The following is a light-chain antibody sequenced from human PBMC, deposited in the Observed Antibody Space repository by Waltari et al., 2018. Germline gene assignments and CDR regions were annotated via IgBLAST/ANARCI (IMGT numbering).Light chain of an antibody. CDR3: SSYSSSSTLL. CDR1: SRDVGGYNY. Sequence: QSALTQPASVSGSPGQSITISCTGTSRDVGGYNYVSWHQQHPGKAPTLMIYDVTNGPPGVCNGFSGSKSGTPASLTISGRQAGDEAGYYFSSYSSSSTLLFGGGTKLTVL. CDR2: DVT. V-gene: IGLV2-14*03. J-gene: IGLJ2*01.